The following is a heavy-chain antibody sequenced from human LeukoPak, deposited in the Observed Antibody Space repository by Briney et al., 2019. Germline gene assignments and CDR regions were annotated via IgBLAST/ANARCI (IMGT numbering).Heavy chain of an antibody. V-gene: IGHV1-46*01. CDR2: INPSGGST. J-gene: IGHJ4*02. D-gene: IGHD3-22*01. Sequence: ASVKVSCKASGYTFTGYYIHWVRQAPGQGLEWMGWINPSGGSTSYAQKFQGRVTMTRDMSTSTVYMELSSLRSEDTAVYYCARDYHEYYYDSSGYYASDYWGQGTLVTVSS. CDR3: ARDYHEYYYDSSGYYASDY. CDR1: GYTFTGYY.